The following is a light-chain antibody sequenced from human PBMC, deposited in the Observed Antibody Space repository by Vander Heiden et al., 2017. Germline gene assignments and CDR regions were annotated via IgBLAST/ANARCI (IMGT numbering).Light chain of an antibody. Sequence: DIQMTQSPSILSASVGDRVTITCRASQTISNWLAWYQVKPGKAPKLLIREASSLERGVPLRFSGGGSGTDFTLTSSSLQPDDFATYYCQQYNRAWTFGQGT. V-gene: IGKV1-5*03. CDR2: EAS. CDR3: QQYNRAWT. J-gene: IGKJ1*01. CDR1: QTISNW.